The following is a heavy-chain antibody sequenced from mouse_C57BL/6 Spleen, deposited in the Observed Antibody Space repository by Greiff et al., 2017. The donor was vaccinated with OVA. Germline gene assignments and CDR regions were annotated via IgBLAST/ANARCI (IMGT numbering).Heavy chain of an antibody. CDR2: FYPGSGSI. J-gene: IGHJ3*01. V-gene: IGHV1-62-2*01. D-gene: IGHD2-5*01. CDR1: GYTFTEYT. Sequence: VMLVESGAELVKPGASVKLSCKASGYTFTEYTIHWVKQRSGQGLEWIGWFYPGSGSIKYNEKFKDKATLTADKSSSTVYMELSRLTSEDSAVYFCARPRAYSNYESWFAYWGQGTLVTVSA. CDR3: ARPRAYSNYESWFAY.